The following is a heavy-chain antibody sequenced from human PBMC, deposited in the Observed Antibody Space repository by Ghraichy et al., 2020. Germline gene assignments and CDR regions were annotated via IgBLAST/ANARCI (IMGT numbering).Heavy chain of an antibody. J-gene: IGHJ3*02. CDR2: IYYNGIT. D-gene: IGHD3-16*01. V-gene: IGHV4-59*08. CDR3: ARNLLIGDSAFDI. Sequence: SETLSLTCTVSGGSMNSYYWSWVRQPPEKGLEWIGFIYYNGITNYNPSLKSRVTMSVDTSKNQFSLKLNSVTAADTAVYYCARNLLIGDSAFDIWGQGTMVTVSS. CDR1: GGSMNSYY.